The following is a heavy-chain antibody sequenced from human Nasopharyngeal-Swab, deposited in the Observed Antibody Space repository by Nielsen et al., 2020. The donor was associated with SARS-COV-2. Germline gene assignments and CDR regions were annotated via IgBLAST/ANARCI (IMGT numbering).Heavy chain of an antibody. CDR3: AKDKGCSGGSCYSWYYYGMDV. J-gene: IGHJ6*02. D-gene: IGHD2-15*01. CDR2: ISGDGGSP. CDR1: GFTFDDYA. Sequence: GGSLRLSCAASGFTFDDYAMHWVRQAPGKGLEWVSLISGDGGSPYYADSVKGRFTISRDNSKNSLYLQMNSLRTEDTALYYCAKDKGCSGGSCYSWYYYGMDVWGQGTTVTVSS. V-gene: IGHV3-43*02.